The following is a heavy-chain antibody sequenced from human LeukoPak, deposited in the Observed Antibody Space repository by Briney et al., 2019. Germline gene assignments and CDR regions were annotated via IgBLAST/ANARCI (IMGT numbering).Heavy chain of an antibody. CDR1: GFTFSSYA. D-gene: IGHD3-3*02. Sequence: QSGGCLRLSCAASGFTFSSYAMHWVRQAPGKGLEWVAVISYDGNNEYYADSVKGRFTISRDNSKNTLYLQMNSLRTEDTAVYYCARPFHKFFDYWGQGTLVTVSS. V-gene: IGHV3-30-3*01. CDR2: ISYDGNNE. J-gene: IGHJ4*02. CDR3: ARPFHKFFDY.